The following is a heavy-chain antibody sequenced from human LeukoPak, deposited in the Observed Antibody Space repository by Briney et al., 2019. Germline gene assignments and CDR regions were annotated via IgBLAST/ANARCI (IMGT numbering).Heavy chain of an antibody. CDR3: AREHVIAAAGTEFDY. CDR1: GFTFSSYG. D-gene: IGHD6-13*01. Sequence: PGGSLRLSCAASGFTFSSYGMHWVRQAPGKGLEWVAVIWYDGSNKYYGDSVKGRFTISRDNSKKTLYLQMNSLRAEDTAVYYCAREHVIAAAGTEFDYWGQGTLVTVSS. V-gene: IGHV3-33*01. J-gene: IGHJ4*02. CDR2: IWYDGSNK.